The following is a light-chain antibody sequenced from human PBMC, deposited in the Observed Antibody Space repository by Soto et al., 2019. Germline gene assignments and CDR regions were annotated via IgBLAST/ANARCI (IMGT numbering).Light chain of an antibody. CDR2: GAS. CDR1: QSVSSN. CDR3: HQYHNWPPST. Sequence: EIVMTQSPATLSVSPGERATLSCRASQSVSSNLAWYQQKPGQAPRLLIYGASTRATGIPARFSGSGSGTECTLTISSLQSEDFAVYYCHQYHNWPPSTFGQGTKVDI. J-gene: IGKJ1*01. V-gene: IGKV3-15*01.